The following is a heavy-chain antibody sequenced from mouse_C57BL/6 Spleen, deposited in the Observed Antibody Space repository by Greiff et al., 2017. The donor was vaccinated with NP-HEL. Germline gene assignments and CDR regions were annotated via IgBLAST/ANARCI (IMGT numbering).Heavy chain of an antibody. J-gene: IGHJ3*01. CDR1: GYSFTDYN. V-gene: IGHV1-39*01. D-gene: IGHD4-1*01. CDR2: INPNYGTT. CDR3: AGTGNSWFAY. Sequence: EVKLQESGPELVKPGASVKISCKASGYSFTDYNMNWVKQSNGKSLEWIGVINPNYGTTSYNQKFKGKATLTVDQSSSTAYMQLNSLTSEDSAVYDSAGTGNSWFAYWGQGTLVTVSA.